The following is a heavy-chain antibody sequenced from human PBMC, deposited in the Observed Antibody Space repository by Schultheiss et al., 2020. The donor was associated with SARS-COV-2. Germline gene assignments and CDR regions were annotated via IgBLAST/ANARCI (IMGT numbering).Heavy chain of an antibody. CDR1: GFTFSSYS. Sequence: GESLKISCAASGFTFSSYSMNWVRQAPGKGLEWVSAISGSGGSTYYADSVKGRFTISRDNSKNTLYLQMNSLRAEDTAVYYCAKGGKGSSWYWFDPWGQGTLVTVSS. V-gene: IGHV3-23*01. CDR2: ISGSGGST. J-gene: IGHJ5*02. D-gene: IGHD6-13*01. CDR3: AKGGKGSSWYWFDP.